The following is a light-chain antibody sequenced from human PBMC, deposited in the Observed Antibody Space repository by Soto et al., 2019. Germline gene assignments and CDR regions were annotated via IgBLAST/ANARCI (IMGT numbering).Light chain of an antibody. CDR1: NIGNKR. Sequence: SSELTQPPSVSVAPGQTARITCGVNNIGNKRVHWYQQKPGQAPVLVVYNDADRPSGIPERFSGSNSGNTATLTISRVEAGDEADYYCQVWDSSGDWIFGGGTKVPS. J-gene: IGLJ2*01. CDR3: QVWDSSGDWI. V-gene: IGLV3-21*02. CDR2: NDA.